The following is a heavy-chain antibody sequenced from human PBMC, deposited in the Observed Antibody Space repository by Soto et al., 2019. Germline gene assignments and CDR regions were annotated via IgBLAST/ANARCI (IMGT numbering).Heavy chain of an antibody. CDR2: ISYDGSNK. CDR3: GSGSSGWIDFDP. D-gene: IGHD6-19*01. J-gene: IGHJ5*02. V-gene: IGHV3-30*03. CDR1: GFTFSSYG. Sequence: QVQLVESGGGVVQPGRSLRLSCAASGFTFSSYGMHWVRQAPGKGLEWVAVISYDGSNKYYADSVKGRFTISRDNSKNTLYLQLNSLRAEDTAVYYCGSGSSGWIDFDPWGQGTLVTVSS.